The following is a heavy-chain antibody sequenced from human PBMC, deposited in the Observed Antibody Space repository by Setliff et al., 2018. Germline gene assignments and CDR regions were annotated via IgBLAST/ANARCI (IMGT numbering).Heavy chain of an antibody. D-gene: IGHD2-15*01. CDR2: ISTDDGDT. CDR3: ARDWFCSGGAFSDVFDF. Sequence: GASVKVSCKASGYTFTTHGISWVRQAPGQGLEWMGWISTDDGDTNFAQKFQGRVTLTTDTSTGTAYMELRSLTFDDTAVYYCARDWFCSGGAFSDVFDFWGQGTMVTVSS. V-gene: IGHV1-18*01. J-gene: IGHJ3*01. CDR1: GYTFTTHG.